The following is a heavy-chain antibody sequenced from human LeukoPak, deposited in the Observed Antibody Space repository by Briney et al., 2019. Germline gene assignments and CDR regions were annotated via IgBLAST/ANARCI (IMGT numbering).Heavy chain of an antibody. J-gene: IGHJ4*02. CDR1: GFTFSSYG. CDR2: ISGSGGST. V-gene: IGHV3-23*01. CDR3: AKYYGSGGGYFDY. Sequence: GGSLRLSCAASGFTFSSYGMSWVRQAPGKGLEWVSAISGSGGSTYYADSVKGRFTISRDNSKNTLYLQMNSLRAEDTAVYYCAKYYGSGGGYFDYWGQGTLVTVSS. D-gene: IGHD3-10*01.